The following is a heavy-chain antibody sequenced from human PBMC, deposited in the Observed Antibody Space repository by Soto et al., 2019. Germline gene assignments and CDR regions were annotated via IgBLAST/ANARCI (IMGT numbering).Heavy chain of an antibody. J-gene: IGHJ4*02. Sequence: EVQLVESGGGLVQPGGSLRPSYAAPGFTFSSYSMNWVRQAPGKGLEWVSYISSSSSTIYYADAVKGRFTISRDNAKNSLYLQMNSLRAEDTAVYYCARDLNYRLFDYWGQGTLVTVSS. V-gene: IGHV3-48*01. CDR2: ISSSSSTI. CDR3: ARDLNYRLFDY. D-gene: IGHD1-7*01. CDR1: GFTFSSYS.